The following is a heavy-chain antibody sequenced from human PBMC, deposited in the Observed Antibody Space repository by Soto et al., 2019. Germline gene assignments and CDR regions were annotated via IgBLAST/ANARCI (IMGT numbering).Heavy chain of an antibody. CDR3: VLGGTAAYDLGRWS. V-gene: IGHV3-23*01. CDR2: ISISGSDT. Sequence: DVQLLESGGGLVQPGGSLRLSCAVSGFIFSNYAMSWVRQAPGKGLEWVSGISISGSDTYYADSVKGWFTVSRDNSKKTLFLQMDNLRDEDTAVYHCVLGGTAAYDLGRWSRGRGTLVSVSS. CDR1: GFIFSNYA. J-gene: IGHJ4*02. D-gene: IGHD3-16*01.